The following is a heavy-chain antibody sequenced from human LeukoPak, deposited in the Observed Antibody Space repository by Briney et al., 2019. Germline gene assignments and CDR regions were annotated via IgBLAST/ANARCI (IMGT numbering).Heavy chain of an antibody. V-gene: IGHV4-34*01. CDR2: INHRGSP. J-gene: IGHJ4*02. Sequence: SETLSLTCAVYGGSFSVYYWSWIRQPPGKGLEWIGEINHRGSPNYNPPLKSRVPISVNASKNQFSLKLRSVTAADTAVYYCARAGDSSGYSDYWGQGTLVTVSS. D-gene: IGHD3-22*01. CDR3: ARAGDSSGYSDY. CDR1: GGSFSVYY.